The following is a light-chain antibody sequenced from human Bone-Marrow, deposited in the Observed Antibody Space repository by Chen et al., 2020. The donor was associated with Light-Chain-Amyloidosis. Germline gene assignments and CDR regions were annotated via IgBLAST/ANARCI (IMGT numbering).Light chain of an antibody. CDR3: QQYSDGSYT. CDR1: HTLTSS. Sequence: QLTQSPSALSASVGDRVSITCRASHTLTSSVAWYQQQPGEAPKMIMYGPSSLQSGVTSRFSGGGSGTEFTLTISYLQPNDFATYYCQQYSDGSYTFGQGPKWRS. V-gene: IGKV1-5*03. CDR2: GPS. J-gene: IGKJ2*01.